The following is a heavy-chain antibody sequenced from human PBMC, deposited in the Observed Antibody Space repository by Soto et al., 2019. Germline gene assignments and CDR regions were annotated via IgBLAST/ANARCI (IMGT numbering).Heavy chain of an antibody. V-gene: IGHV3-23*01. J-gene: IGHJ6*02. CDR2: ISGSGGST. D-gene: IGHD1-7*01. CDR1: GFTLSSYA. Sequence: PGGSLRLSCAASGFTLSSYAMSWVRQAPGKGLEWVSAISGSGGSTYYADSVKGRFTISRDNSKNTLYLQMNSLRAEDTAVYYCAKSNSGSGITGTWRYGMDVWGQGTTVTV. CDR3: AKSNSGSGITGTWRYGMDV.